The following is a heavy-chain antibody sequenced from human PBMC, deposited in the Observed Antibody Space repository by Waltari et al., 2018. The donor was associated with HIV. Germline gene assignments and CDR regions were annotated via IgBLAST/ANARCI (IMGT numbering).Heavy chain of an antibody. J-gene: IGHJ4*02. CDR1: GLPLRSFS. V-gene: IGHV3-21*01. Sequence: EVQLVASGGGLVKPGGPLGRSRAGSGLPLRSFSMNWVRQAPGNGLEWVASISSGSSFIDYADSVKGRFTISRDNAKNSLYLQMKSLRVEDTALYYCARALTNFGGFWGQGTLVTVSS. D-gene: IGHD4-17*01. CDR2: ISSGSSFI. CDR3: ARALTNFGGF.